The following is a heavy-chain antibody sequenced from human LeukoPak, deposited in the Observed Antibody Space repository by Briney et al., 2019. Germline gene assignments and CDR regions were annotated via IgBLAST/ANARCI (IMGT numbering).Heavy chain of an antibody. J-gene: IGHJ5*02. CDR2: ISGSGGST. D-gene: IGHD2-8*01. CDR1: GFTFSSYA. Sequence: GGSLRLSCAASGFTFSSYAMSWVRQAPGKGLEWISAISGSGGSTYYADSVKGRFTISRDNSKNTLYLQMNSLRAEDTAVYYCAKAPPLFDTGTIFDPWGQGTLVTVSS. V-gene: IGHV3-23*01. CDR3: AKAPPLFDTGTIFDP.